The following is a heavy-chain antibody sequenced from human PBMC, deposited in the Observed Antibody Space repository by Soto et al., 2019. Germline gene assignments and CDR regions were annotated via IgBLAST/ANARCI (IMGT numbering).Heavy chain of an antibody. D-gene: IGHD3-22*01. CDR2: IIPIFGTA. Sequence: AASVKVSCKASGGTFSSYAISWVRQAPGQGLEWMGGIIPIFGTANYAQKFQGRVTITADESTSTAYMELSSLRSEDTAVYYCARSKVAYYYDSSGYYPASGGMDVWGQGTTVTVSS. CDR1: GGTFSSYA. V-gene: IGHV1-69*13. J-gene: IGHJ6*02. CDR3: ARSKVAYYYDSSGYYPASGGMDV.